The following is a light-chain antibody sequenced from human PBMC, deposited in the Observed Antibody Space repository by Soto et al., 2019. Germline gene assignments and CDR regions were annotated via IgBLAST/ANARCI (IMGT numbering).Light chain of an antibody. Sequence: EIGMTQSPATLSVSPGGRATLSCRASQSISDTLAWYQQKPGQAPRPLIHGASTRATGFPGRFSGSGSGTDFTLTIRSLQSEDFAVYYCQQYNNWPWTFGQGTKVDIK. CDR3: QQYNNWPWT. CDR1: QSISDT. J-gene: IGKJ1*01. V-gene: IGKV3-15*01. CDR2: GAS.